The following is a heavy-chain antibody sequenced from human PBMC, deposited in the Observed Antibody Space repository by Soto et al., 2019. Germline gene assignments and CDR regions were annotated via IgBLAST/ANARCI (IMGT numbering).Heavy chain of an antibody. CDR2: ISYDGSNK. J-gene: IGHJ5*02. D-gene: IGHD2-2*01. Sequence: QVQLVESGGGVVQPGRSLRLSCAASGFTFSSYAMHWVRQAPGKGLEWVAVISYDGSNKYYADSVKGRFTISRDNSKNTLYLQMNSLRAEDTAVYYCARVTSPSFDVLMDQLPLWGWFDPWGQGTLVTVSS. V-gene: IGHV3-30-3*01. CDR3: ARVTSPSFDVLMDQLPLWGWFDP. CDR1: GFTFSSYA.